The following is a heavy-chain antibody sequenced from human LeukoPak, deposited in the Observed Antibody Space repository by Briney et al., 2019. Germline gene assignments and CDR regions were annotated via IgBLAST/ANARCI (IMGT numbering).Heavy chain of an antibody. J-gene: IGHJ5*02. D-gene: IGHD2-2*01. V-gene: IGHV1-46*01. CDR1: GYTFTGYY. Sequence: ASVKVSCKASGYTFTGYYMHWVRQAPGQGLEWMGIINPSGGSTSYAQKFQGRVTMTRDMSTSTVYMELSSLRSEDTAVYYCARSQRLPAAINWFDPWGQGTLVTVSS. CDR3: ARSQRLPAAINWFDP. CDR2: INPSGGST.